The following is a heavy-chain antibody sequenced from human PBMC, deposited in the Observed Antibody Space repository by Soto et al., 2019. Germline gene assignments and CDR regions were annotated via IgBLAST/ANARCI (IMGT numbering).Heavy chain of an antibody. V-gene: IGHV3-30*04. CDR2: ISYDGRNK. CDR3: AREIERLLGY. J-gene: IGHJ4*02. D-gene: IGHD3-3*01. CDR1: GFTFRSYA. Sequence: QVQLVESGGGVVQPGRSLRLSCAASGFTFRSYAMHWVLQAPGKGLEWVAVISYDGRNKYYEDSVKGRFTISRDNSKNTVYLQMNSLRAEDTGVYYCAREIERLLGYWGQGTLVTVSS.